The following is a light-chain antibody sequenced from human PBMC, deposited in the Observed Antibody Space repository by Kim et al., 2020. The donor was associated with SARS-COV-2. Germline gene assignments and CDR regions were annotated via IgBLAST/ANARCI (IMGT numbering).Light chain of an antibody. CDR2: AAS. CDR1: QGISSD. Sequence: DTQMTQSPSSLSASVGDRVTITCRASQGISSDLAWYQQQPGKVPKLLIYAASTLQSGVPSRFSDSRSGTDFTLTISSLQPEDVATYYCQKYYNVPWTFGQGTKVDIK. V-gene: IGKV1-27*01. CDR3: QKYYNVPWT. J-gene: IGKJ1*01.